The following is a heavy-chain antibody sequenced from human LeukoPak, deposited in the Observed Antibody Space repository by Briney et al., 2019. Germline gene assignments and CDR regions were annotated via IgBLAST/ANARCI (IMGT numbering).Heavy chain of an antibody. D-gene: IGHD2-2*01. V-gene: IGHV1-2*02. CDR2: INPNSGGT. CDR1: GYTFTGYY. CDR3: ASGYCSSTSCYGNY. J-gene: IGHJ4*02. Sequence: ASVKVSCKASGYTFTGYYMHWVRQAPGQGLEWMGWINPNSGGTNYAQKFQGRVTMTRDTSISTAYMELSRLRSGDTAVYYCASGYCSSTSCYGNYWGQGTLVTVSS.